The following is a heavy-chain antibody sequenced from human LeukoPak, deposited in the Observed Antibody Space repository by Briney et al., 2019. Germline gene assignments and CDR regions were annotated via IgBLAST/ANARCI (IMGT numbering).Heavy chain of an antibody. CDR3: AREPPGIYSSSWFDY. CDR1: GYTFTSYY. Sequence: VASVKVSCKASGYTFTSYYMHWVRQAPGQGLEWMGIINPSGGSTSYAQKFQGRVTMTRDMSTSTVYMELSSLRSEDTAVYYCAREPPGIYSSSWFDYWGQGTLVTVSS. J-gene: IGHJ4*02. CDR2: INPSGGST. V-gene: IGHV1-46*01. D-gene: IGHD6-13*01.